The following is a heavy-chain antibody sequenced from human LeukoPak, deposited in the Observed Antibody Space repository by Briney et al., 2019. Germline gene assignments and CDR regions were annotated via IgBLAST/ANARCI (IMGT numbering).Heavy chain of an antibody. CDR3: ARGLTLGDSTGYYYPDY. CDR2: TSVYNGNT. J-gene: IGHJ4*02. Sequence: AASVKVSCKASGHTFTSHGISWVRQAPGQGLEWMGWTSVYNGNTIYPQKFQGRVAMTTDTSTSTAYMDLRSLRSDDTAVYYCARGLTLGDSTGYYYPDYWGQGTLVTVSS. V-gene: IGHV1-18*01. D-gene: IGHD3-22*01. CDR1: GHTFTSHG.